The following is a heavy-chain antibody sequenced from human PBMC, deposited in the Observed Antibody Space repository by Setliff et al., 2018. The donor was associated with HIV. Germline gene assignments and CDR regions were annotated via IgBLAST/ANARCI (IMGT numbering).Heavy chain of an antibody. D-gene: IGHD6-6*01. J-gene: IGHJ4*02. V-gene: IGHV4-39*02. Sequence: SETLSLTCSVSGGSISSGSHYWGWIRQAPGKGLEWIGNIYYSGTTFYNPSLKSRVSISVDTSRNEFSLKLTSVTAADTAVYYCARDPTGGAARFDYWGQGTLVTVSS. CDR2: IYYSGTT. CDR1: GGSISSGSHY. CDR3: ARDPTGGAARFDY.